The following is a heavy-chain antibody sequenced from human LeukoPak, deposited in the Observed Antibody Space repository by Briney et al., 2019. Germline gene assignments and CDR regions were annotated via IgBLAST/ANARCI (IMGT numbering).Heavy chain of an antibody. J-gene: IGHJ3*02. V-gene: IGHV4-59*12. CDR2: IYHSGST. CDR1: GGSISSYY. CDR3: ARGGSI. Sequence: PSETLSLTCTVSGGSISSYYRSWIRQPPGKGLEWIGEIYHSGSTNYNPSLRSRVTISVDKSKNQLSLNLSSVTAADTAVYYCARGGSIWGQGTMVTVSS. D-gene: IGHD1-26*01.